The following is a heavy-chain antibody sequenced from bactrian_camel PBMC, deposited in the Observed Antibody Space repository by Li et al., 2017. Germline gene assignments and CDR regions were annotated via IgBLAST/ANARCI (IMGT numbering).Heavy chain of an antibody. Sequence: QLVESGGGSVQAGGSLRLSCAFSGYTYSGHCMGWFRQAPGKEREPVASIDSDGSTNYRDSVKGRFTISKVNANHTLYLQMNDLKPEDTAMYCCAAVRYGGSWYPLCRARSADFGYWGQGTQVTVS. CDR3: AAVRYGGSWYPLCRARSADFGY. D-gene: IGHD6*01. CDR2: IDSDGST. J-gene: IGHJ6*01. CDR1: GYTYSGHC. V-gene: IGHV3S53*01.